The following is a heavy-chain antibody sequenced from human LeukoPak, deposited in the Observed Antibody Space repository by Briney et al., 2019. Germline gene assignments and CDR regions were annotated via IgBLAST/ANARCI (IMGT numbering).Heavy chain of an antibody. V-gene: IGHV1-46*01. CDR3: AREAHDSRGSQSGYYFDY. D-gene: IGHD3-22*01. CDR2: VLPNGGGT. CDR1: WYTFSNYF. J-gene: IGHJ4*02. Sequence: ASVSLSFTASWYTFSNYFMHWVRQFPGPGLEWMRAVLPNGGGTTYAKKFQGRLTMTSDSSTTTLHMEMSSLTSDDTAVYYCAREAHDSRGSQSGYYFDYWGQGSLVTVSS.